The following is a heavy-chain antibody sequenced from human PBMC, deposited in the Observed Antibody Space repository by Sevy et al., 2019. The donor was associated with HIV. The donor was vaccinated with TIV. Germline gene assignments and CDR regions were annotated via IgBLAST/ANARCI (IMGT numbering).Heavy chain of an antibody. J-gene: IGHJ3*01. CDR2: ISGFGNT. V-gene: IGHV3-23*01. Sequence: GGSLRLSCAASGFTFNTHVMNWFRQAPGKGLEWVSGISGFGNTYYADSVRGRFTISKDNAKNTLYLQMNSLRADDTAVYYCAKVLNPALESMMEVTVRSLKGFDVWGQGTMVTVSS. D-gene: IGHD3-22*01. CDR1: GFTFNTHV. CDR3: AKVLNPALESMMEVTVRSLKGFDV.